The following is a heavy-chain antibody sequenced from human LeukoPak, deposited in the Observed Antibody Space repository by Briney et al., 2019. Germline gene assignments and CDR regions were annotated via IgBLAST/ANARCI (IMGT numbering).Heavy chain of an antibody. V-gene: IGHV3-21*01. CDR3: ARETMVRGVYYYYYGMDV. CDR2: ISSSSSYI. Sequence: GGSLRLSCAASGFTFSSYSMNWVRQAPRPGLDRDSSISSSSSYIYYADSVKGRFTISRDNAKNSLYLQMNSLRAEDTAVYYCARETMVRGVYYYYYGMDVWGQGTTVTVSS. D-gene: IGHD3-10*01. J-gene: IGHJ6*02. CDR1: GFTFSSYS.